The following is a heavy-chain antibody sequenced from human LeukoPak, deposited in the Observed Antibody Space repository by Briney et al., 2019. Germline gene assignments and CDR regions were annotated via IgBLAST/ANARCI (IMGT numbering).Heavy chain of an antibody. CDR2: IWYGGTNK. Sequence: PGTSLRLSCAASGFSFSGYGMHWVRQAPGKGLEWVAVIWYGGTNKYYADSMKGRFTISRDNSKNTLYLQMNSLRVEDTAVYYCAKDGLTYCGGDCYIEYYYYMDVWGKGTTVTVSS. J-gene: IGHJ6*03. V-gene: IGHV3-30*18. CDR3: AKDGLTYCGGDCYIEYYYYMDV. CDR1: GFSFSGYG. D-gene: IGHD2-21*01.